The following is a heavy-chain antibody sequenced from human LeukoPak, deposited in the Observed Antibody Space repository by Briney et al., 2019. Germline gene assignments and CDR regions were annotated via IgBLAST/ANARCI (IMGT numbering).Heavy chain of an antibody. D-gene: IGHD2-2*01. V-gene: IGHV5-51*01. J-gene: IGHJ4*02. CDR2: IYPCDSDT. CDR1: GYSFTSYW. CDR3: ARRSIYCTGTICHLDY. Sequence: GESLKISCKGSGYSFTSYWIGWVRQMPGKGLEWMGIIYPCDSDTRYSPSFQGQVTISADKSISTAYLQWSSLKASDTAMYYCARRSIYCTGTICHLDYRGQGTLDTVSS.